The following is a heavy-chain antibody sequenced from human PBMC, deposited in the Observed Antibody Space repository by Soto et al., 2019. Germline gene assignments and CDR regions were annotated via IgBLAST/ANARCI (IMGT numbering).Heavy chain of an antibody. CDR1: GYTFTGDY. CDR2: INPNSGGT. V-gene: IGHV1-2*04. D-gene: IGHD6-13*01. CDR3: ARDQVVAAAGTSYYYGMDV. Sequence: ASVKVSCKASGYTFTGDYMHGVRQAPGQGLEWMGWINPNSGGTNYAQRFQGWVTMTRDTSISTAYMELSRLRSDDTAVYYCARDQVVAAAGTSYYYGMDVWGQGTTVTVSS. J-gene: IGHJ6*02.